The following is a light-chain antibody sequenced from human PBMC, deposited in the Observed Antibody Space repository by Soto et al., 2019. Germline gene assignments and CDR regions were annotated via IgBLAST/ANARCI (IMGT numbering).Light chain of an antibody. CDR2: GAS. Sequence: EIVMTQSPGTLSLSPRERATLSCRASQSVSNNYLAWYQKKPGQAPRLLIYGASTRAPVISARFIGIVSWTEFTLTISSLQSEDFAIYYCQQYNNWSWTFGQGTKVDIK. CDR1: QSVSNN. V-gene: IGKV3-15*01. J-gene: IGKJ1*01. CDR3: QQYNNWSWT.